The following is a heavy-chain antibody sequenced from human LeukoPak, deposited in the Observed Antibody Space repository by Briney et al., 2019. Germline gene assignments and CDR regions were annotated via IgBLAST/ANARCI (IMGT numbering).Heavy chain of an antibody. CDR1: GFTFSSYS. V-gene: IGHV3-21*04. CDR2: ISSSSSYI. J-gene: IGHJ4*02. D-gene: IGHD3-10*01. Sequence: GGSLRLSCAASGFTFSSYSMNWVRQAPGKGLEWVSSISSSSSYIYYADSVKGRFTISRDNAKNSLYLQMNSLRAEDTAVYYCAKFSPLLWFGELAYFDYWGQGTLVTVSS. CDR3: AKFSPLLWFGELAYFDY.